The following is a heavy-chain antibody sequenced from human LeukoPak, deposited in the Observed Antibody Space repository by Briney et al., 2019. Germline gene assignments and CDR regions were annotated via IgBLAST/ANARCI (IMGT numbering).Heavy chain of an antibody. CDR1: GGSISSGGYC. Sequence: SETLSLTCTVSGGSISSGGYCWSWIRQPPGKGLEWIGSIYYSGSTYYNPSLKSRVTISVDTSKNQFSLKLSSVTAADTAVYYCASLVGAKLFGYWGQGTLVTVSS. D-gene: IGHD1-26*01. CDR3: ASLVGAKLFGY. V-gene: IGHV4-39*01. J-gene: IGHJ4*02. CDR2: IYYSGST.